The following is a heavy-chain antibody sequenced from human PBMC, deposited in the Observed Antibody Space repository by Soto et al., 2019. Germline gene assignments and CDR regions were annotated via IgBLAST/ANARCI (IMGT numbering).Heavy chain of an antibody. J-gene: IGHJ4*02. Sequence: EVQLLESGGGLVQPGGSLRLSCAASGFTFSSYAMSWVRQAPGKGLEWVSAISGSGGSTYYADSVKGRFTSSRDNSKNTLYMQMNSLRAEDTAVYYCAKVGGSDIVVVPAADYFDYWGQGNLVTVSS. CDR2: ISGSGGST. CDR3: AKVGGSDIVVVPAADYFDY. V-gene: IGHV3-23*01. CDR1: GFTFSSYA. D-gene: IGHD2-2*01.